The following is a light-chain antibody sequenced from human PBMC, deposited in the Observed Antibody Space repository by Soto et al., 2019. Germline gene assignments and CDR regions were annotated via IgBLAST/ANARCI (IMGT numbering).Light chain of an antibody. CDR1: SSDVGGYHF. Sequence: QSALTQPASVSGSPGQSITISCTGTSSDVGGYHFVSWYQQHPGKAPKLIIFEVKNRPSGVSNRFSGSKSGNTASLTISGLQAEDEADYYCSSYSSRKTLEIFGGGTKLTVL. CDR2: EVK. CDR3: SSYSSRKTLEI. V-gene: IGLV2-14*01. J-gene: IGLJ2*01.